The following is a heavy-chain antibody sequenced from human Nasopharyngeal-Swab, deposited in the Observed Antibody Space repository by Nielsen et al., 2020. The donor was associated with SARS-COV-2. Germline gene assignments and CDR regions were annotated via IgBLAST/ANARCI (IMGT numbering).Heavy chain of an antibody. CDR1: GYSFTRNW. D-gene: IGHD1-1*01. Sequence: GESLKISCQGSGYSFTRNWIGWVRQMPGKGLEWMGIIYPGDSAARYSPSFLGQVTISADKSINTAYLQWSSLKASDTAMYYCARQQIIGTTAPLGPFDIWGQGTMVTVSS. V-gene: IGHV5-51*01. CDR2: IYPGDSAA. J-gene: IGHJ3*02. CDR3: ARQQIIGTTAPLGPFDI.